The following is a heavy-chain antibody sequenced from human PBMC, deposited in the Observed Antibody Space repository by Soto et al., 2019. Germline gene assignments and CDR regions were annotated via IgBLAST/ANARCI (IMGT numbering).Heavy chain of an antibody. CDR3: AKTIVPAAVRPIDY. D-gene: IGHD2-2*01. CDR1: GFTFGRFG. J-gene: IGHJ4*02. Sequence: XESLRLSCSDYGFTFGRFGMHWVRQAAGKGLEWVALISHDGNIKYYSDSVRGRFTISRDNSRTTLFLQMNSLGPEDTAIYFCAKTIVPAAVRPIDYWGLGTLVTVSS. CDR2: ISHDGNIK. V-gene: IGHV3-30*18.